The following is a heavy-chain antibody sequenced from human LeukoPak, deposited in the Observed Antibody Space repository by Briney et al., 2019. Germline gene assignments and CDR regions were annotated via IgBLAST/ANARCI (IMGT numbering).Heavy chain of an antibody. D-gene: IGHD5-18*01. J-gene: IGHJ6*03. Sequence: ASVKVSCKASGYTFTTSFITSSISWVRQAPGQGLEWMGWISAYDGNTNYAQKFQGRVTMTTDTSTSTAYMELRSLRSDDTAVYYCARDGKYSYGYDYYYYYMDVWAKGPRSPSP. V-gene: IGHV1-18*01. CDR1: GYTFTTSFITSS. CDR2: ISAYDGNT. CDR3: ARDGKYSYGYDYYYYYMDV.